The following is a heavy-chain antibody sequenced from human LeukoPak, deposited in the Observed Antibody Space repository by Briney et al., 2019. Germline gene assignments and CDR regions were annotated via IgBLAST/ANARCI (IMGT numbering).Heavy chain of an antibody. CDR2: ISNSSSNI. V-gene: IGHV3-48*01. CDR3: AGARGYYYYMDV. CDR1: GFTFSSYS. D-gene: IGHD3-10*01. Sequence: GGSLRLSCAASGFTFSSYSMNWVRQAPGKGLEGVSYISNSSSNIYYADSVKGRFTISRDNAKNSLYLQMNSLRGEDTAVYYCAGARGYYYYMDVWGKGTTVTVSS. J-gene: IGHJ6*03.